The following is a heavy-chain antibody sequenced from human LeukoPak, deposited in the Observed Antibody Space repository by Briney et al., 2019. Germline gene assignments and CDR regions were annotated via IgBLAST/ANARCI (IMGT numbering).Heavy chain of an antibody. Sequence: ASVKVSCKASGYTFISYGISWVRQAPGQGLEWMGWISAYNGNTNYAQKLQGRVTMTTDTSTSTAYMELRSLRSDDTAVYYCARDVEQWLVPRHFDYWGQGTLVTVSS. CDR2: ISAYNGNT. CDR3: ARDVEQWLVPRHFDY. CDR1: GYTFISYG. J-gene: IGHJ4*02. V-gene: IGHV1-18*01. D-gene: IGHD6-19*01.